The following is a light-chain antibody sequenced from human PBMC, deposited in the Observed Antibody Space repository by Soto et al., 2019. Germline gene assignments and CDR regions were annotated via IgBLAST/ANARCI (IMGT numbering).Light chain of an antibody. CDR2: EVS. CDR1: SSDVGDYNY. J-gene: IGLJ2*01. CDR3: SSYTSSSTVL. Sequence: QSVLTQPASVSGSPGQSITISCTGTSSDVGDYNYVSWYQQYPGKAPELMIYEVSNRPSGVSNRFSGSKSGNTASLTISGLQAEDEADYYCSSYTSSSTVLFGGGTKLTVL. V-gene: IGLV2-14*01.